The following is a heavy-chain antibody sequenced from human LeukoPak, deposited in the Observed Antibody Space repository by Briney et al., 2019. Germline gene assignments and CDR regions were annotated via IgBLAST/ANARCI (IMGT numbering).Heavy chain of an antibody. V-gene: IGHV1-18*01. CDR3: ARGGREYKYGRELDH. D-gene: IGHD5-18*01. Sequence: ASVKVSCKASVYTFTNYVINWARLAPGQALDWMGWISDYNRNTYYAQKLKGRVTMNTDTLQSTAYMELRGLRSDDTAVYYCARGGREYKYGRELDHWGQGTLVTVSS. CDR2: ISDYNRNT. CDR1: VYTFTNYV. J-gene: IGHJ4*02.